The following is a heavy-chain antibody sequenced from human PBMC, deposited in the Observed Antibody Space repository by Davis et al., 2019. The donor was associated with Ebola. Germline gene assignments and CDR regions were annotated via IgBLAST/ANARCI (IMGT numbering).Heavy chain of an antibody. CDR2: IYYSGST. J-gene: IGHJ6*02. CDR1: GGSISSSSYY. D-gene: IGHD3-16*01. Sequence: MPSETLSLTCTVSGGSISSSSYYWGWIRQPPGKGLEWIGSIYYSGSTYYNPSLKSRVTISVDTSKNQFSLKLSSVTAADTAVYYCARLSGWRLGGTYYYGMDVWGQGTTVTVSS. V-gene: IGHV4-39*01. CDR3: ARLSGWRLGGTYYYGMDV.